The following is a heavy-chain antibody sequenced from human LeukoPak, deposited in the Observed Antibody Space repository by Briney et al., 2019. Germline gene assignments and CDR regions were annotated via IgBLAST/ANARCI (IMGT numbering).Heavy chain of an antibody. D-gene: IGHD3-22*01. J-gene: IGHJ4*02. V-gene: IGHV3-49*04. CDR3: TRASRQYYYGSSGYCFDY. Sequence: NPGGSLRLSCTASGFTFGDYAMSWVRQAPGKGLEWVGFIRSKAYGGTTEYAASVKGRFTISRDDSKSIAYLQMNSLKTEDTAVYYCTRASRQYYYGSSGYCFDYWGQGTLVTVSS. CDR1: GFTFGDYA. CDR2: IRSKAYGGTT.